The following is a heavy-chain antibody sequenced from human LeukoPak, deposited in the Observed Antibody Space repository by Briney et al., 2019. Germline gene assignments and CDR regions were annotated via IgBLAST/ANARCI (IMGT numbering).Heavy chain of an antibody. CDR1: GFTFSSYG. CDR3: ARIGGRIAAEQVDY. D-gene: IGHD6-13*01. Sequence: GGSLRLSCAASGFTFSSYGMHWVRQAPGKGLEWVAVISYDGSNKYYADSVKGRFTISRDNSKNTLYLQMNSLRAEDTAVYYCARIGGRIAAEQVDYWGQGTLVTVSS. J-gene: IGHJ4*02. CDR2: ISYDGSNK. V-gene: IGHV3-30*03.